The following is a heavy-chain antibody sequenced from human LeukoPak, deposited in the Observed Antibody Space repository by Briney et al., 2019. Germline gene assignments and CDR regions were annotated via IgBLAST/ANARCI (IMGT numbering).Heavy chain of an antibody. V-gene: IGHV4-34*01. CDR3: ARGRQWLVSGAFDI. Sequence: SETLCLTCAVYGGSFSGYYWSWIRQPPGKGLEWIGEINHSGSTNYNPSLKSRVTISVDTSKNQFSLKLSSMTAADTAVYYCARGRQWLVSGAFDIWGQGTMVTVSS. CDR1: GGSFSGYY. D-gene: IGHD6-19*01. J-gene: IGHJ3*02. CDR2: INHSGST.